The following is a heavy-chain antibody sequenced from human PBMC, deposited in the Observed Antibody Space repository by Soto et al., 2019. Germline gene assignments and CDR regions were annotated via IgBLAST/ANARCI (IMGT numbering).Heavy chain of an antibody. CDR2: IYHTGTP. CDR3: TRDPRYANSWAFSHHFDY. J-gene: IGHJ4*02. D-gene: IGHD6-13*01. Sequence: SETLSLTCVFSGGSVSNSNWWSWVRQPPGKGLEWIGEIYHTGTPNYNPSLKSRVTMSVDKSKNHFSLNLTSVTAADTAVYYCTRDPRYANSWAFSHHFDYWGQGTLVTVPS. V-gene: IGHV4-4*02. CDR1: GGSVSNSNW.